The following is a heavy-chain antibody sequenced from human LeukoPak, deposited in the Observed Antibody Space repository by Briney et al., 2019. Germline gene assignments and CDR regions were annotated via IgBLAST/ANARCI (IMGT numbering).Heavy chain of an antibody. CDR3: AKRPDCSTTNCFRCEY. Sequence: PGGSLRLSCAASGFTFSTYAMSWVRQAPGQGLEWVSSINGDGGSTYYAESVKGRFTVSRDNSKNTLYLQMDSLRAEDTAVYYCAKRPDCSTTNCFRCEYWGQGTLVTVSS. D-gene: IGHD2-2*01. CDR2: INGDGGST. V-gene: IGHV3-23*01. CDR1: GFTFSTYA. J-gene: IGHJ4*02.